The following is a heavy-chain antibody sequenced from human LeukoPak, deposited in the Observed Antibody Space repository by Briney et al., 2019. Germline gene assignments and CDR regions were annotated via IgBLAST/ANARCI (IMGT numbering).Heavy chain of an antibody. Sequence: SQTLSLTCTVSVGSISSGDYYWSWIRQPPGKSLEWIGYIYYSGSTYYNPSLKSRVTISADTSKNQFSLKLSPVTAADTAVYYRATHPGINLQAFDIWGPGTKVTASS. CDR1: VGSISSGDYY. V-gene: IGHV4-30-4*01. CDR3: ATHPGINLQAFDI. J-gene: IGHJ3*02. D-gene: IGHD6-13*01. CDR2: IYYSGST.